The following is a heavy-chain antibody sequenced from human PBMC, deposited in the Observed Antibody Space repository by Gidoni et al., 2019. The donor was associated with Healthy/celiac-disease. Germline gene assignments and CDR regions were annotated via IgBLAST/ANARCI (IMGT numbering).Heavy chain of an antibody. J-gene: IGHJ4*02. D-gene: IGHD5-12*01. CDR2: T. Sequence: TNYNPSLKSRVTISGDKPKNQFSLRLSSVTAADTAVYYCAMIRIDGYNPWVDFWGQGTLVTVSS. V-gene: IGHV4-4*09. CDR3: AMIRIDGYNPWVDF.